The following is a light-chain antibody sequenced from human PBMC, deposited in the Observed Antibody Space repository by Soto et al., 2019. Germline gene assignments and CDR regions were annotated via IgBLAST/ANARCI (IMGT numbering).Light chain of an antibody. J-gene: IGLJ2*01. CDR1: SSDVAAYNY. CDR3: NSYTSNNTLV. CDR2: EVS. V-gene: IGLV2-14*01. Sequence: QSALTQPASVSGSPGQSITITYTGTSSDVAAYNYVSWYQQHPGKAPRLMIYEVSNRPSGVSNRFSGSKSGNTASLSISGLQAEDEADYYCNSYTSNNTLVFGGGTKVTVL.